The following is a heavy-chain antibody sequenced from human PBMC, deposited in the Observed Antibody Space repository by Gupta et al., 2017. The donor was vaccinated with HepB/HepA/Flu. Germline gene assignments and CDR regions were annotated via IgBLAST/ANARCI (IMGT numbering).Heavy chain of an antibody. Sequence: QVQLAEPGGGVVKLGRSLRLTCAASGFPFSSDGLHWVRQAPGKGLEWVAVIWYDGSNKYYADSVKGRFTISRDNSKNTLYLQMNSLRAEDTAVYYCARDLGGATTDFGYWGQGTLVTGSS. D-gene: IGHD1-26*01. CDR3: ARDLGGATTDFGY. CDR1: GFPFSSDG. J-gene: IGHJ4*02. V-gene: IGHV3-33*01. CDR2: IWYDGSNK.